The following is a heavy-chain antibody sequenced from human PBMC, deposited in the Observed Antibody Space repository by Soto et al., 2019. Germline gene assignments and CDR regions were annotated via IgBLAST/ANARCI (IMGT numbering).Heavy chain of an antibody. CDR2: ISVSGDST. D-gene: IGHD2-15*01. J-gene: IGHJ5*02. V-gene: IGHV3-23*01. CDR1: GFSFSNSA. Sequence: AVGSLRLSCAASGFSFSNSAMTWVRQAPGKGLEWLSAISVSGDSTYYADSVKGRFTISRDNSKNTLYLQVNSLRVEDTAVYYCATLVVVAATYNWFDPWGQGTLVTVSS. CDR3: ATLVVVAATYNWFDP.